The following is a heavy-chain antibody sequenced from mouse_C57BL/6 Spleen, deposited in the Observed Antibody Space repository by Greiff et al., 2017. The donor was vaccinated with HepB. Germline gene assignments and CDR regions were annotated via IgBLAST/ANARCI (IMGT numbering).Heavy chain of an antibody. CDR3: ARRSDGLDY. J-gene: IGHJ2*01. V-gene: IGHV1-61*01. D-gene: IGHD3-1*01. CDR1: GYTFTSYW. Sequence: VKLQQPGAELVRPGSSVKLSCKASGYTFTSYWMDWVKQRPGQGLEWIGNIYPSDSETHYNQKFKDKATLTVDKSSSTAYMQLSSLTSEYSAVYYCARRSDGLDYWGQGTTLTVSS. CDR2: IYPSDSET.